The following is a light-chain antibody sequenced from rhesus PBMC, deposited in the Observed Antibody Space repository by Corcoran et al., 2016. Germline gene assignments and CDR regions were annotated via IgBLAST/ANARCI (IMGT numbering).Light chain of an antibody. CDR2: EVS. Sequence: DIVMTQTPLSLPVTPGEPASISCSSSQSLLATEDGNTYSEWYLQNPGQYPQPWSYEVSNRASGLPERFSGSGSDTDFTLKISRVEAEDVGVYYCMQGVEYPYSFGQGTKVEIK. V-gene: IGKV2S20*01. CDR1: QSLLATEDGNTY. J-gene: IGKJ2*01. CDR3: MQGVEYPYS.